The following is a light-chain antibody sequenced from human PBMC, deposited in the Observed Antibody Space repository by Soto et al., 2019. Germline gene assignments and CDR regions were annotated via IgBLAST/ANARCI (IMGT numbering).Light chain of an antibody. V-gene: IGLV2-11*01. J-gene: IGLJ3*02. CDR3: SSYAGGNVWV. CDR2: DVY. Sequence: QSALTQSRSVSGSPGQSVTISCTGTSSDVSWYQHHPGKAPKLMIYDVYKRPSGVPDRFSGSKSGNTASLTISGLQAEDEADFYCSSYAGGNVWVFGGGTKLTVL. CDR1: SSDV.